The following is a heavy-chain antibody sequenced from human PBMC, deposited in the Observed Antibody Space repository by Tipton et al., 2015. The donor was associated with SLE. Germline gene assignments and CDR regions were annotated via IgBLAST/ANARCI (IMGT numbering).Heavy chain of an antibody. D-gene: IGHD3-22*01. J-gene: IGHJ3*02. V-gene: IGHV3-48*03. Sequence: SLRLSCAASGFTFSNAWMNWVRQAPGKGLEWVSYISSSGSTIYYADSVKGRFTISRDNAKNSLYLQMNSLRAEDTAVYYCARTYYASSGYPGAFDIWGQGTMVPGSS. CDR2: ISSSGSTI. CDR1: GFTFSNAW. CDR3: ARTYYASSGYPGAFDI.